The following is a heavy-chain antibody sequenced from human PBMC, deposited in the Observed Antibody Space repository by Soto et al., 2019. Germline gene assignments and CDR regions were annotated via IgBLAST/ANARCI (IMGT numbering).Heavy chain of an antibody. CDR2: IYTNGST. Sequence: SETLSLTCTVSGGSISSYYWSWIRQPAGKGLEWIGRIYTNGSTNYNPSLKSRVTMSVDTSKNQFSLKLSSVTAADTAVYYCAREGVAATGTWWFDPWGQGTLVTVSS. J-gene: IGHJ5*02. CDR3: AREGVAATGTWWFDP. CDR1: GGSISSYY. D-gene: IGHD6-13*01. V-gene: IGHV4-4*07.